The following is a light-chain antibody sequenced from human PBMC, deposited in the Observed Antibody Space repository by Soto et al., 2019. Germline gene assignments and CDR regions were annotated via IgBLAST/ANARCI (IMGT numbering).Light chain of an antibody. CDR2: GAS. J-gene: IGKJ1*01. V-gene: IGKV3-20*01. CDR1: QSVSSIY. Sequence: EIVLTQSPGTLSLSPGERATLSCRASQSVSSIYLALYQQKPGQAPRLLIYGASSRATGIPDRFSGSGSGTEFTLTISRLEPEDFAVYYCQQYGSSRWTFGQGTKVEI. CDR3: QQYGSSRWT.